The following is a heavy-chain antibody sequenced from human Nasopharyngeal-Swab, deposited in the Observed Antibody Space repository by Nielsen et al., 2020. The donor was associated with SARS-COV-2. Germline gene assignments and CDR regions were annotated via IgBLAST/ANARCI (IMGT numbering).Heavy chain of an antibody. CDR2: ISWNSGSI. CDR1: GFTFDDYA. J-gene: IGHJ4*02. V-gene: IGHV3-9*01. D-gene: IGHD3-3*01. Sequence: GGSLRLSCAASGFTFDDYAMHWVRQAPGKGLEWVSGISWNSGSIGYADSVKGRFTISRDNAKNSLYLQMNSLRAGDTAVYYCARSSRGPYYDFWSGSNYPDYWGQGTLVTVSS. CDR3: ARSSRGPYYDFWSGSNYPDY.